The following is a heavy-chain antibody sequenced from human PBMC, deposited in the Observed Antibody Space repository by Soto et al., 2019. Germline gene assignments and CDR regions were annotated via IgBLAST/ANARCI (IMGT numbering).Heavy chain of an antibody. CDR1: GGSISSGDYY. CDR3: ARVVLLTARDYGDYVDY. D-gene: IGHD4-17*01. Sequence: KSLETLSLTCTVSGGSISSGDYYWSWIRQPPGKGLEWIGYIYYSGSTYYNPSLKSRVTISVDTSKNQFSLKLSSVTAADTAVYYCARVVLLTARDYGDYVDYWGQGTLVTVSS. J-gene: IGHJ4*02. V-gene: IGHV4-30-4*01. CDR2: IYYSGST.